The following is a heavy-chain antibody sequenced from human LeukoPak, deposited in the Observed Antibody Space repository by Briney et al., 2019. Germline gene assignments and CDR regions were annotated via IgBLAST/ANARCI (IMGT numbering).Heavy chain of an antibody. CDR2: ISRSGSTI. D-gene: IGHD3/OR15-3a*01. Sequence: GGSLSLSCAASGFTLSSSEMNWVRQAPGKGLEWVSYISRSGSTIFYADSVKGRFTISRDNAKNSVSLQMNSLRAEDTAVYFCARPTWTNYMDVWGKGTAVTISS. CDR1: GFTLSSSE. J-gene: IGHJ6*03. V-gene: IGHV3-48*03. CDR3: ARPTWTNYMDV.